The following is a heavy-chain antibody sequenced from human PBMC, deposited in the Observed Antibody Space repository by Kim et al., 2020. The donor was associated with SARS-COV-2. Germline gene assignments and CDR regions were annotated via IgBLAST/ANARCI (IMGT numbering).Heavy chain of an antibody. CDR2: IIPILGIA. CDR3: ARARAPFSIAVAGTGFDY. D-gene: IGHD6-19*01. CDR1: GGTFSSYT. J-gene: IGHJ4*02. Sequence: SVKVSCKASGGTFSSYTISWVRQAPGQGLEWMGRIIPILGIANYAQKFQGRVTITADKSTSTAYMELSSLRSEDTAVYYCARARAPFSIAVAGTGFDYWGQGTLVTVSS. V-gene: IGHV1-69*02.